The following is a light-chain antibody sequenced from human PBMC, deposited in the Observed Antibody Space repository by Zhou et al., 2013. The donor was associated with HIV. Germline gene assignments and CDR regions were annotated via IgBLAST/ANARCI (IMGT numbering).Light chain of an antibody. V-gene: IGKV3D-20*02. J-gene: IGKJ1*01. CDR2: DAS. Sequence: EIVLTQSPGTLSLSPGERATLSCRASQSVSSRYLAWYQQKPGQAPRLLIFDASNRAPGIPARFSGSGSGTDFTLTISSLEPEDFAVYYCQQRGNLWTFGQGTKVEIK. CDR3: QQRGNLWT. CDR1: QSVSSRY.